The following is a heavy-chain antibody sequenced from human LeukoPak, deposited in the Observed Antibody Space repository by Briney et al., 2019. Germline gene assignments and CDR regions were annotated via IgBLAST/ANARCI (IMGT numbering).Heavy chain of an antibody. CDR1: GYTFTSYG. D-gene: IGHD3-3*01. CDR2: INTYNGNR. CDR3: ARDAPYDFWSGYYTYTKYFDY. Sequence: GASVKVSCKASGYTFTSYGISWVRQAPGQGLEWMGWINTYNGNRNYAQKLQGRVTMTTDTSTSTAYMELRSLGSDDTAVYYCARDAPYDFWSGYYTYTKYFDYWGQGTLVTVSS. V-gene: IGHV1-18*01. J-gene: IGHJ4*02.